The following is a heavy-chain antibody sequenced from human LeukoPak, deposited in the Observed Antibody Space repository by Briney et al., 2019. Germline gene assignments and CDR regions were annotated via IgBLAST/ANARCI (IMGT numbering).Heavy chain of an antibody. V-gene: IGHV3-30*18. CDR3: AKVPITLAARSHAFDV. J-gene: IGHJ3*01. CDR2: LSYDGNNK. D-gene: IGHD1-20*01. Sequence: GGSLRLSCAASGFIFSTYGMHWVRQAPGKGLEWVAVLSYDGNNKYYADSVKGRFTISRDNSKSTLYLQMNSLRAEDTAVYYCAKVPITLAARSHAFDVWGPGTMVTVSS. CDR1: GFIFSTYG.